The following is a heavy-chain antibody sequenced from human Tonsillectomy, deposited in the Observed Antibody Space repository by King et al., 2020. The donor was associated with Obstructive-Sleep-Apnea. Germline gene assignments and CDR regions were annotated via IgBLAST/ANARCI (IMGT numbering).Heavy chain of an antibody. D-gene: IGHD3-10*01. V-gene: IGHV4-39*07. CDR3: ARDPGAVRGVMWGDC. J-gene: IGHJ4*02. CDR1: GGSINSSSYY. Sequence: QLQESGPGLVKPSETLSLTCIVSGGSINSSSYYWGWIRQPPGKGLEWIGSVYYSGTTFYNPSLKSRVTISVDTPKNQFSLKLSSVTAADTAVYYCARDPGAVRGVMWGDCWGQGTLVTVSS. CDR2: VYYSGTT.